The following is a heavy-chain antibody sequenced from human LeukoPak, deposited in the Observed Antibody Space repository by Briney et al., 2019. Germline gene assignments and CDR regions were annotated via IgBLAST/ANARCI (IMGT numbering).Heavy chain of an antibody. J-gene: IGHJ4*02. D-gene: IGHD5-24*01. CDR3: ASAPNYRYLDY. V-gene: IGHV3-23*01. CDR1: GFTFINYA. CDR2: ISGGGSIT. Sequence: GGSLRLSCAASGFTFINYAMSWVRQAPGQGLEWVSTISGGGSITYSADSVKGRFTISRDNSKNTLSLQMNSLRAEDTAIYYCASAPNYRYLDYWGQGTLVTVSS.